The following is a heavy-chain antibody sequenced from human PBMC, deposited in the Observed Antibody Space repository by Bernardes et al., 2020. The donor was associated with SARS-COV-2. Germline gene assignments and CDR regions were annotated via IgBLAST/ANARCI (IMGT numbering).Heavy chain of an antibody. V-gene: IGHV3-9*01. Sequence: GGSLRLSCAASGFTFDDYAMHWVRQAPGKGLEWVSGISWNSGSIGYADSVKGRFTISRDNAKNSLYLQMNSLRAEDTALYYCAKLPLSAVADHDSFFDYWGQGTLVTVSS. J-gene: IGHJ4*02. CDR1: GFTFDDYA. D-gene: IGHD6-19*01. CDR2: ISWNSGSI. CDR3: AKLPLSAVADHDSFFDY.